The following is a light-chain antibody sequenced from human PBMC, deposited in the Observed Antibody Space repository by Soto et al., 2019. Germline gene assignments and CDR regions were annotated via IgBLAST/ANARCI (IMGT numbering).Light chain of an antibody. J-gene: IGKJ5*01. CDR2: AAS. CDR3: QQSYSTPPIT. Sequence: IQLTQPPSSLSASLGDRVTITCRPSQTTSTYLNWYQQKPGKAPRLLIYAASSLQSGVPSRFSGSGSGTDFTLTISSLQPEDFATYYCQQSYSTPPITFGQGTRLEI. V-gene: IGKV1-39*01. CDR1: QTTSTY.